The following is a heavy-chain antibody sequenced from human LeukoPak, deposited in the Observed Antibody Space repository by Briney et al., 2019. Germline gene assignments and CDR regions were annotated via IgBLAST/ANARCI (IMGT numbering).Heavy chain of an antibody. CDR1: GFTFSSYG. V-gene: IGHV3-30*02. CDR2: IRYDGSNK. Sequence: PGRSLRLSCAASGFTFSSYGMHWVRQAPGKGLEWVAFIRYDGSNKYFADSVKGRFTISRDNSKNTLYPQMNSLRAEDTAVYYCAKDATGDLDYWGQGTLVTVSS. CDR3: AKDATGDLDY. J-gene: IGHJ4*02. D-gene: IGHD7-27*01.